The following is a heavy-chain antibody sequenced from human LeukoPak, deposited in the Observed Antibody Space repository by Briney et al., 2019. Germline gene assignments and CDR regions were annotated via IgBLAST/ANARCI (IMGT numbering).Heavy chain of an antibody. CDR3: AKDYYDSSGYYGY. CDR1: GFTFSSYA. Sequence: GGSLILSCAASGFTFSSYAMSWVRQAPGKGLELVSAISGSGGSTYYADSVKGRFTISRDNSKNTLYLQMNSLRAEDTAVYYCAKDYYDSSGYYGYWGQGTLVTVSS. V-gene: IGHV3-23*01. J-gene: IGHJ4*02. CDR2: ISGSGGST. D-gene: IGHD3-22*01.